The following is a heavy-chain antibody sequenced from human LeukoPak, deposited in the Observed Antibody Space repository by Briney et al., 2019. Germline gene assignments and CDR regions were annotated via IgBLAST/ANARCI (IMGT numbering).Heavy chain of an antibody. CDR1: GFTFDDYA. J-gene: IGHJ4*02. Sequence: GRSLRLSCAASGFTFDDYAMHWVRQAPGKCREWVSGISWNSGSIGYADSVKGRFTISRDNAKNSLYLQMNSLRAEDTALYYCAKSNSSGCLLYWGQGTLVTVSS. D-gene: IGHD6-19*01. CDR2: ISWNSGSI. V-gene: IGHV3-9*01. CDR3: AKSNSSGCLLY.